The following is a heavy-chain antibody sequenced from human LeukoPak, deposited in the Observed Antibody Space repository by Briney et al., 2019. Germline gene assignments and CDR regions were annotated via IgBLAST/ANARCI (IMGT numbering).Heavy chain of an antibody. V-gene: IGHV1-2*02. D-gene: IGHD1-26*01. Sequence: ASVKVSCKASGYTFTGYYMHWVRQAPGQGLEWMGWISPNSGGTNYAQKFQGRVTMTRDTSISTAYMELSRLRSDDTAVYYCASLNSGSYWDYFDYWGQGTLVTVSS. CDR2: ISPNSGGT. CDR1: GYTFTGYY. CDR3: ASLNSGSYWDYFDY. J-gene: IGHJ4*02.